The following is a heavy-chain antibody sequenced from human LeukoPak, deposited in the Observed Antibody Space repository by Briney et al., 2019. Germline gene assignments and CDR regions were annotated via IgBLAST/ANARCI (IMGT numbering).Heavy chain of an antibody. V-gene: IGHV3-48*02. CDR1: GFALSGYG. Sequence: GGSLRLSCAASGFALSGYGMNWVRQAPGKGLEWVSYISGASSSIYYADSVRGRFTSSRDNAKNSLDVQMNSLRDDDTAVYYCARGLSTCDYWGQGTLVTVSS. CDR3: ARGLSTCDY. CDR2: ISGASSSI. D-gene: IGHD3-10*01. J-gene: IGHJ4*02.